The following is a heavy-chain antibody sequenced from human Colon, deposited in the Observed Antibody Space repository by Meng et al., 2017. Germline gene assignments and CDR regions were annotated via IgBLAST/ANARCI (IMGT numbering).Heavy chain of an antibody. J-gene: IGHJ3*02. CDR3: ARDECSWAFDI. Sequence: SETLSLTCTVSGGSISSYYWSWIRQLAGKGLEWIGSIYTSGSTNYTPSLKSRVTMSVDTSKNQFSLKLSSVTAADTDVYYCARDECSWAFDIWGQGTMVTVSS. CDR1: GGSISSYY. CDR2: IYTSGST. V-gene: IGHV4-4*07. D-gene: IGHD2-8*01.